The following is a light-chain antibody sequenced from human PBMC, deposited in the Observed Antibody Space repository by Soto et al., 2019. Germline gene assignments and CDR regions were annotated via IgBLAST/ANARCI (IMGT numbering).Light chain of an antibody. CDR3: CSYAGSRV. J-gene: IGLJ3*02. CDR1: SSDVGSYNL. V-gene: IGLV2-23*01. CDR2: EGS. Sequence: QSVLTQPASVSGSPGQSITISCTGTSSDVGSYNLVSWYQQHPGKAPKLMIYEGSKRPSGVSNRFSGSKSGNTASLTISGLQAEDEVDYYCCSYAGSRVFGGGTKVTVL.